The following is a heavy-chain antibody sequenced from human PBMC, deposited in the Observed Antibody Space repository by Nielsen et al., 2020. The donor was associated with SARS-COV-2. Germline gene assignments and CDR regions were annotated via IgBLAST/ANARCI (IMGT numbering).Heavy chain of an antibody. J-gene: IGHJ3*02. CDR3: ARIGGDDAFDI. CDR1: GFSLSTSGMR. D-gene: IGHD3-10*01. V-gene: IGHV2-70*04. CDR2: IDWDDDK. Sequence: SGPTLVKPTQTLTLTCTFSGFSLSTSGMRVIWILQPPGKALEWLARIDWDDDKFYSTSLKTRLTISKDTSKNQVVLTMTNMDPVDTATYYCARIGGDDAFDIWGQGTMVTVSS.